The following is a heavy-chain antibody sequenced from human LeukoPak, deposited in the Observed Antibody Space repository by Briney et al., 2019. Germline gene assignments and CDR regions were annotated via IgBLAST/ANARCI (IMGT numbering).Heavy chain of an antibody. Sequence: ASVKVSCKASGYTFTGYYMHWVRQAPGQGLEWMGWINPNSGGTNYAQKFQGRVTMTRDTSISTAYMELSRLRSDDTAVYYCAREGTVVTPGSYFDYWGQGTLVTVSS. CDR1: GYTFTGYY. V-gene: IGHV1-2*02. D-gene: IGHD4-23*01. J-gene: IGHJ4*02. CDR3: AREGTVVTPGSYFDY. CDR2: INPNSGGT.